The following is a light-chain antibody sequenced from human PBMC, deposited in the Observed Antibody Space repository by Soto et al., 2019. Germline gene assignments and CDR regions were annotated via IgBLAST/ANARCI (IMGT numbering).Light chain of an antibody. J-gene: IGKJ1*01. V-gene: IGKV3-20*01. CDR1: QGIGDT. CDR2: GSS. CDR3: QQYGYSRT. Sequence: EVVMSRSPATLSVYTGEGATLSCRASQGIGDTLAWYQHKPGQTPRLLIYGSSSRATDIPDRFSGSGSGTDFTLTISTLEPEDFAIYYCQQYGYSRTFGQGSKVDIK.